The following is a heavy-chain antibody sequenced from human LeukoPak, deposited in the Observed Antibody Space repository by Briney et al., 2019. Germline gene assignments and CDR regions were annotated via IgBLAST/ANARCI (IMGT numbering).Heavy chain of an antibody. Sequence: GGSLRLSCAASGFTFSSYGMHWVRQAPGKGLEWMAVIWYDGSNKYYADSVKGRFTISRDNSKNTLYLQMNSLRAEDTAVYYCAKDPNYGSGSYYGYWGQGTLVTVSS. V-gene: IGHV3-33*06. CDR1: GFTFSSYG. D-gene: IGHD3-10*01. CDR2: IWYDGSNK. J-gene: IGHJ4*02. CDR3: AKDPNYGSGSYYGY.